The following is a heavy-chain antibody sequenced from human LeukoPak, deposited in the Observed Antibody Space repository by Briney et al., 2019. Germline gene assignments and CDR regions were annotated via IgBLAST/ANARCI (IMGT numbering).Heavy chain of an antibody. CDR3: ARVGKNGWDFDH. D-gene: IGHD1-26*01. CDR1: GFTFSSYA. V-gene: IGHV3-23*01. Sequence: GGSLRLSCAASGFTFSSYAMNWVRQAPGKGLEWVSGISGSGDNTYYADPVKGRFTIFRDNTKNSLYLQMTSLRVDDTAVYCCARVGKNGWDFDHWRQRTLVTVSS. CDR2: ISGSGDNT. J-gene: IGHJ4*02.